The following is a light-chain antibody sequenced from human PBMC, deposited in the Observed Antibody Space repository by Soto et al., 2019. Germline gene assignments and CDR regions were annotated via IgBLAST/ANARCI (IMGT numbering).Light chain of an antibody. Sequence: EIVLTQSPDTLSLSPGERATLSCRASQSVSSSYLAWYQQKPGQAPRLLIYGASSRATGTPDRFSGSGSGTDFTLTISRLEPEDFAVYYCQQYGSSPPLTFGGGTKVEIK. CDR1: QSVSSSY. J-gene: IGKJ4*01. CDR2: GAS. CDR3: QQYGSSPPLT. V-gene: IGKV3-20*01.